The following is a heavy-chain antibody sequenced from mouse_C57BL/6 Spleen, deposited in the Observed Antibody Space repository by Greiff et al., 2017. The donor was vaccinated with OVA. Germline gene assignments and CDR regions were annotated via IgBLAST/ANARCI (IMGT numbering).Heavy chain of an antibody. CDR3: ARGWDRAMDY. D-gene: IGHD3-3*01. V-gene: IGHV1-42*01. CDR1: GYSFTGYY. Sequence: VQLQQSGPELVKPGASVKISCKASGYSFTGYYMNWVKQSPEKSLEWIGEINPSTGGTTYNQKFKAKATLTVDKSSSTAYMQLKSLTSEDSAVYYCARGWDRAMDYWGQGTSVTVSS. CDR2: INPSTGGT. J-gene: IGHJ4*01.